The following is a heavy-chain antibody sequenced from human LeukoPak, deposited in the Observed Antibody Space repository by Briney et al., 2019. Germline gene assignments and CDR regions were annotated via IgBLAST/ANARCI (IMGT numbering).Heavy chain of an antibody. J-gene: IGHJ4*02. CDR3: ASKQRALATTVTTYFDY. D-gene: IGHD4-17*01. CDR1: GYTLTLFD. Sequence: ASVKVSCKASGYTLTLFDINWVRQAPGQGPESVGWMNPNSGGTVYAQKFQGRVTMTEDTSTDTAYMELSSLRSEDTAVYYCASKQRALATTVTTYFDYWGQGTLVTVSS. CDR2: MNPNSGGT. V-gene: IGHV1-8*01.